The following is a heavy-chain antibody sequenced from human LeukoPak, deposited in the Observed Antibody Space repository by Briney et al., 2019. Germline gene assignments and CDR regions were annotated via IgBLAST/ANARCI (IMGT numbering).Heavy chain of an antibody. V-gene: IGHV4-38-2*01. CDR2: VHHSGNT. CDR3: ARVKNIAVAADYSDS. J-gene: IGHJ4*02. Sequence: KTSETLSLTCAVSGFSVGSGYFWGWIRQPPGKGLEWIGSVHHSGNTYYNPSLKSRVAASVDTSKNQFSLRLNSVTAADTAIYHCARVKNIAVAADYSDSWGQGTLVTVSS. CDR1: GFSVGSGYF. D-gene: IGHD6-19*01.